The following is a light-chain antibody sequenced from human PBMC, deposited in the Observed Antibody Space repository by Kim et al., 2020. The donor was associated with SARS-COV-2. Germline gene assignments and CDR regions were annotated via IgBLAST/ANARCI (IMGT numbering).Light chain of an antibody. J-gene: IGLJ1*01. CDR2: EVS. V-gene: IGLV2-18*02. Sequence: QSVTISCPGTSSDVGSYNRVSWYQQPPGTAPKLMIYEVSNRPSGVPDRFSGSKSGNTASLTISGLQAEDEADYYCSSYTSSSTFYVFGTGTKVTVL. CDR1: SSDVGSYNR. CDR3: SSYTSSSTFYV.